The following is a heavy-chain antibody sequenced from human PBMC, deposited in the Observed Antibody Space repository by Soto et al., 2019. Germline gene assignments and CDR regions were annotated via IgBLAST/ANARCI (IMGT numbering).Heavy chain of an antibody. CDR3: TRVRPVSGSFDY. CDR2: IKSKSDGGTA. D-gene: IGHD1-26*01. Sequence: GGSLRLSCAASGFTFTNAWMNWVRQAPGKGLEWVGRIKSKSDGGTADYAAPVKGRFTISRDDSRNTVYLQMTSLKTEDTAVYYCTRVRPVSGSFDYWGQGTPVTVSS. V-gene: IGHV3-15*07. J-gene: IGHJ4*02. CDR1: GFTFTNAW.